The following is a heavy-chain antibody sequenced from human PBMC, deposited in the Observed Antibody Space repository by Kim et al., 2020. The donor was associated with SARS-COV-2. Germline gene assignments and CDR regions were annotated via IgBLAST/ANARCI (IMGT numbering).Heavy chain of an antibody. CDR3: ARGRGYCSGGSCYGKGDLGVIWFDP. CDR2: INAGNGNT. J-gene: IGHJ5*02. V-gene: IGHV1-3*01. CDR1: GYTFTSYA. Sequence: ASVKVSCKASGYTFTSYAMHWVRQAPGQRLEWMGWINAGNGNTKYSQKFQGRVTITRDTSASTAYMELSSLRSEDTAVYYCARGRGYCSGGSCYGKGDLGVIWFDPWGQGTLVTVSS. D-gene: IGHD2-15*01.